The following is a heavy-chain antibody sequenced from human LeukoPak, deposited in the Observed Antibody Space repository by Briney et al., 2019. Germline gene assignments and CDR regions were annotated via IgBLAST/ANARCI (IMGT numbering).Heavy chain of an antibody. V-gene: IGHV4-34*01. CDR1: GGSISSYY. J-gene: IGHJ4*02. Sequence: SETLSLTCTASGGSISSYYWSWIRQPPGKGLEWIGEINHSGSTNYNPSLKSRVTISVDTSKNQFSLKLSSVTAADTAVYYCAMGWYFDYWGQGTLVTVSS. CDR3: AMGWYFDY. CDR2: INHSGST.